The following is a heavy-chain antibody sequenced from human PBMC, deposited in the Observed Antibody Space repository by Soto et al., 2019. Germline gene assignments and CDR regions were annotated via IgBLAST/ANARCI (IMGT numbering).Heavy chain of an antibody. CDR3: ARYLYYLDY. Sequence: PAETLSLTCTVSGGSISSFCWSWIRQPPGKGLEWIGYIYYSGSTNYNPSLKSRVTISVDTSRSRFSLKLSSASTTDTAVYDCARYLYYLDYWGQGTRVTVSS. CDR1: GGSISSFC. CDR2: IYYSGST. J-gene: IGHJ4*02. V-gene: IGHV4-59*01.